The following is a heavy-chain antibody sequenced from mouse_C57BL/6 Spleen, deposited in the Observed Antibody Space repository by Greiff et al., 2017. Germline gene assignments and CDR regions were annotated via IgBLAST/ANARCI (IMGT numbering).Heavy chain of an antibody. Sequence: EVQGVESGGDLVKPGGSLKLSCAASGFTFSSYGMSWVRQTPDKRLEWVATISSGGSYTYYPDNVKGRFTISRDNAKNTRYLQMSSLKSEDTAMYYCARHGGSSPFDYWGQGTTLTVSS. CDR2: ISSGGSYT. J-gene: IGHJ2*01. CDR3: ARHGGSSPFDY. V-gene: IGHV5-6*01. CDR1: GFTFSSYG. D-gene: IGHD1-1*01.